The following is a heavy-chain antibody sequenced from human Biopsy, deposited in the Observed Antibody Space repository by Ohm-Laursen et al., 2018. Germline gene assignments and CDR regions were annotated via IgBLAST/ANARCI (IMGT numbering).Heavy chain of an antibody. CDR1: GVTFTSYA. J-gene: IGHJ5*02. Sequence: ASVKVSCKTSGVTFTSYAITWVRQAPGQGLEWMGRIIPTFDTPTYAPDFQGRVTFTADKSTGTATLDLRSLTSEDTAVYYCAGGAAKGYPYDHWGQGTLVTVSS. CDR2: IIPTFDTP. V-gene: IGHV1-69*06. D-gene: IGHD6-13*01. CDR3: AGGAAKGYPYDH.